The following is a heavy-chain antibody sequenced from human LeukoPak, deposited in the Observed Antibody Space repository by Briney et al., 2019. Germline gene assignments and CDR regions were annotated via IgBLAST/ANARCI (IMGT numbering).Heavy chain of an antibody. V-gene: IGHV4-34*01. CDR3: ASDVDTAMGGTY. CDR2: INHSGST. CDR1: GGSFGGHY. Sequence: SETLSLTCAVYGGSFGGHYWNWIRQPPGKGLEWIGEINHSGSTNYNPSLKSRVTISVDTPKNQFSLKLSSVTAADTAVYYCASDVDTAMGGTYWGQGTLVTVSS. J-gene: IGHJ4*02. D-gene: IGHD5-18*01.